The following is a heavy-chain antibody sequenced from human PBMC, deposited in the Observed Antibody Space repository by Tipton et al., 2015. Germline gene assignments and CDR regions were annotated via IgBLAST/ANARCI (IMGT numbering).Heavy chain of an antibody. J-gene: IGHJ3*02. Sequence: TLSLTCSVSADSVTYPSHYWSWIRQPPGQRLEWIGYIDYSGITNYNPSLKSRVAIFLDTSKKEISLTMTSVTAADTAVYYCARQVKLPRNVHPDAFDIWGQGTIVTVSS. CDR3: ARQVKLPRNVHPDAFDI. D-gene: IGHD1-7*01. CDR1: ADSVTYPSHY. V-gene: IGHV4-61*01. CDR2: IDYSGIT.